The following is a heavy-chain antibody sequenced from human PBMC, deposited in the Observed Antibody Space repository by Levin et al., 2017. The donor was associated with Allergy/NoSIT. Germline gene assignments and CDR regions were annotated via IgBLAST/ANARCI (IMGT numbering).Heavy chain of an antibody. CDR3: AKVTRHHGVLTSGFDY. Sequence: GGSLRLSCAASGFTFSSYAMSWVRQAPGKGLEWVSAINDSGDTTFYPDSVKGRFTISRDNSKNTLYLQMNSLRAEDTAVYYCAKVTRHHGVLTSGFDYWGQGTLVAVSS. CDR1: GFTFSSYA. CDR2: INDSGDTT. D-gene: IGHD3-22*01. J-gene: IGHJ4*02. V-gene: IGHV3-23*01.